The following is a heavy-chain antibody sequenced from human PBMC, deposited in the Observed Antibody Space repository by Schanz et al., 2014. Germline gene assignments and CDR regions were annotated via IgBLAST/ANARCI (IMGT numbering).Heavy chain of an antibody. CDR3: ARDGVAATTDFEY. CDR2: LSFDSRHI. V-gene: IGHV3-21*06. CDR1: GFSFDSYN. J-gene: IGHJ4*02. D-gene: IGHD1-1*01. Sequence: EVQLVESGGGLVKPGGSLRLSCTASGFSFDSYNMNWVRQSPGKGLEWVAFLSFDSRHIYYADSVKGLFTISRDNAKSSLHLKMNSLRADDTAVYYCARDGVAATTDFEYWGQGTLVTVSS.